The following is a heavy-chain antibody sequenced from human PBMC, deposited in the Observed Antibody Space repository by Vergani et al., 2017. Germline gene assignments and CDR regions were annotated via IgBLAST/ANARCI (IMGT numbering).Heavy chain of an antibody. J-gene: IGHJ2*01. Sequence: QLQLQESGSGLVKPSQTLSLTCAVSGGSISSGGYSWSWIRQPPGKGLEWIGYIYHSGSTYYNPSLESRVTISIQKSTRQFSLKVKSVTVTDTAVYYCARGHLYYDFLSGYRTWFDVWGRGTLVTVSS. V-gene: IGHV4-30-2*01. CDR3: ARGHLYYDFLSGYRTWFDV. CDR2: IYHSGST. D-gene: IGHD3-3*01. CDR1: GGSISSGGYS.